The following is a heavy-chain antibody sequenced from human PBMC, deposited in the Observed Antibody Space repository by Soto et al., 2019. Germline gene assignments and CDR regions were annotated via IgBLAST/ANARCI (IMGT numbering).Heavy chain of an antibody. Sequence: SETLSLTCAVSGASFTSNDWWTWVRQPPGRGLEWIGEIYRAGSTNYNPSLKSRVTISLDKSENQFSLKVTSLTAADTAVYYCASRDPGTSVDYWGQGTLVTVSS. D-gene: IGHD1-7*01. J-gene: IGHJ4*02. V-gene: IGHV4-4*02. CDR3: ASRDPGTSVDY. CDR2: IYRAGST. CDR1: GASFTSNDW.